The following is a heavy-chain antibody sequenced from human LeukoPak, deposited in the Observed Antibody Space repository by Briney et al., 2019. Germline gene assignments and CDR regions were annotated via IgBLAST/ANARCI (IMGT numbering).Heavy chain of an antibody. Sequence: SETLSLTCAVSGYSISSGYYWGWIRQAPGKGLEWIGSSYHRGNAHYKSSPNGRVAISTDTSKNQFSLTLTSVTAADTALYFCVRLLGDSRGYYPRSFYIDSWGQGILVSVSS. V-gene: IGHV4-38-2*01. CDR3: VRLLGDSRGYYPRSFYIDS. CDR2: SYHRGNA. CDR1: GYSISSGYY. J-gene: IGHJ4*02. D-gene: IGHD3-22*01.